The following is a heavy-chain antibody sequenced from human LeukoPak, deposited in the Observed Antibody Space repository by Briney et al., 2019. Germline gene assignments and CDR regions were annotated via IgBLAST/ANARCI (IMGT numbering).Heavy chain of an antibody. J-gene: IGHJ4*02. CDR3: AKDPTPYSYVEFDL. V-gene: IGHV3-43*02. D-gene: IGHD3-16*01. CDR1: GFIFDEYA. Sequence: PGGSLRLSCAASGFIFDEYAMHWVRQRPGKGLEWVSLISGDGGTTFYGDSVKGRFTISKDSSKNILYLQMNGLRTEDTAFYYCAKDPTPYSYVEFDLWGQGTLVTVSS. CDR2: ISGDGGTT.